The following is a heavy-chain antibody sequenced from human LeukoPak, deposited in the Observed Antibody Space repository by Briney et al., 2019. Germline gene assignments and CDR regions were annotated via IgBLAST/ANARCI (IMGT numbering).Heavy chain of an antibody. Sequence: GGSLRLSCAASGFSFSDYYMSWIRQPPGKGLEWISYISNTGSAIYYAESVKGRLTVSRDNAKNSLYLQLNSLRAEDTAVYSCASARTLDSWGQGTLVTVSS. V-gene: IGHV3-11*01. CDR2: ISNTGSAI. CDR1: GFSFSDYY. CDR3: ASARTLDS. J-gene: IGHJ4*02. D-gene: IGHD1-14*01.